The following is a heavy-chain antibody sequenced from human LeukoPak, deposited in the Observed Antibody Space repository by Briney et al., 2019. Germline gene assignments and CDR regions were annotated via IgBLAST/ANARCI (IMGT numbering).Heavy chain of an antibody. J-gene: IGHJ4*02. CDR3: ARSAAAGRIVATFDY. Sequence: PGGSLRLSCAASGFTFSSYAMHWVRQAPGKGLEWVAVISYDGSNKYYADSVKGRFTISRDKSKNTLYLQMNSLRGGDTAVYYCARSAAAGRIVATFDYWGQGTLVTVSS. CDR1: GFTFSSYA. CDR2: ISYDGSNK. D-gene: IGHD5-12*01. V-gene: IGHV3-30*04.